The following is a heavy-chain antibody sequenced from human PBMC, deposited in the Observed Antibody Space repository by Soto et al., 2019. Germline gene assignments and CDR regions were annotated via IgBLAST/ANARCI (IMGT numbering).Heavy chain of an antibody. D-gene: IGHD2-15*01. V-gene: IGHV4-30-4*01. CDR3: ARDVGYCSGGSCYFDY. CDR2: IYYSGST. Sequence: SETLSLTCTVSGGSISSGDYYWSWIRQPPGKGLEWIGYIYYSGSTYYNPSLKSRVTISVDTSKNQFSLKLSSVTAADTAVYYCARDVGYCSGGSCYFDYWGQGTLVTVSS. CDR1: GGSISSGDYY. J-gene: IGHJ4*02.